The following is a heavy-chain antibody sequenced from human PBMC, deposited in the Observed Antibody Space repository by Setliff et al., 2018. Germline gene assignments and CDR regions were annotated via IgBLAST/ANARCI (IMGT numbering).Heavy chain of an antibody. V-gene: IGHV4-4*01. J-gene: IGHJ4*02. CDR1: GGSISSSNW. D-gene: IGHD3-3*01. CDR3: AREGLTIFGVVIRRNYFDY. CDR2: IYHSGST. Sequence: SETLSLTCAVSGGSISSSNWWSWVRQPPGKGLEWIGEIYHSGSTNYNPSLKSRVTISVDKSKNQFSLKLSSVTAADTAVYCCAREGLTIFGVVIRRNYFDYWGQGTLVTVAS.